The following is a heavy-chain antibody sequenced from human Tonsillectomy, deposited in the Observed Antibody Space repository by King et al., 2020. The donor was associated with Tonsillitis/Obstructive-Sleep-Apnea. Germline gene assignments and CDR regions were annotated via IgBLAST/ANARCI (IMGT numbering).Heavy chain of an antibody. CDR3: ARGYSSGWYNWFDP. V-gene: IGHV4-31*01. D-gene: IGHD6-19*01. CDR1: GGSMTSGGYY. Sequence: EKMKEAGPGLVKPSQTLALTCTVSGGSMTSGGYYWSWIRQHPGKGLEWIGYIYYSGSTYYNPSLKSLVTISVDTSKNQFSLKLSSVTAADTAVYYCARGYSSGWYNWFDPWGQGTLVTVSS. CDR2: IYYSGST. J-gene: IGHJ5*02.